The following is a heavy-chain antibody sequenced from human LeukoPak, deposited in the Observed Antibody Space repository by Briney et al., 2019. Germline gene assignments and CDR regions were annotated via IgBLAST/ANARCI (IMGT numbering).Heavy chain of an antibody. CDR2: ISSSGST. J-gene: IGHJ5*02. CDR3: ARDISWFDP. Sequence: PSDTLSLTCTVSGGSISSFYWSWIRQPAGKGLEWIGRISSSGSTNYNPSLKSRVTVSVDKSKNQFSLKLTSVTAADTAVYYCARDISWFDPWGQGTLVTVSS. V-gene: IGHV4-4*07. CDR1: GGSISSFY. D-gene: IGHD3-3*02.